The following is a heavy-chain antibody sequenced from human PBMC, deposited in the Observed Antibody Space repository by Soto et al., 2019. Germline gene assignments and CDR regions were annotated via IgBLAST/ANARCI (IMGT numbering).Heavy chain of an antibody. CDR3: ARDMSPITIFGRGYYGMDV. D-gene: IGHD3-3*01. V-gene: IGHV3-48*02. CDR2: ISSSSSTI. Sequence: LRLSCAASGFTFSSYSMNWVRQAPGKGLEWVSYISSSSSTIYYADSVKGRFTISRDNAKNSLYLQMNSLRDEDTAVYYCARDMSPITIFGRGYYGMDVWGQGTTVTVSS. J-gene: IGHJ6*02. CDR1: GFTFSSYS.